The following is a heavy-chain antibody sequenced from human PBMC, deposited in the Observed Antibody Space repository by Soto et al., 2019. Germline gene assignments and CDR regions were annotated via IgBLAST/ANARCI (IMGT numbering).Heavy chain of an antibody. Sequence: PGGSLRLSCAASGFTFSSYGMHWVRQAPGKGLEWVAVISYDGSNKYYADSVKGRFTISRDNSKNTLYLQMNSLRAEDTAVYYCARDGRPSSFPYYDFDEDYYYYGMDVWGQGTTVTVSS. J-gene: IGHJ6*02. CDR3: ARDGRPSSFPYYDFDEDYYYYGMDV. CDR1: GFTFSSYG. CDR2: ISYDGSNK. V-gene: IGHV3-30*03. D-gene: IGHD3-3*01.